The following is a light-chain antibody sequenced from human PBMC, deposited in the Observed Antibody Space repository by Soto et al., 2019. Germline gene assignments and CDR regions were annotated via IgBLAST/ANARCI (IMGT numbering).Light chain of an antibody. CDR3: QQTYRTPYS. CDR2: AAS. V-gene: IGKV1-39*01. CDR1: QTISVY. J-gene: IGKJ2*03. Sequence: DIQVTQSPSSLSVSMGDRVTITCRSSQTISVYLNWYQKKPGTPPKLLIYAASNLQSGVPSRFTGRGSGTDFTLTISSLQPEDFATYYCQQTYRTPYSSGQGTKLEI.